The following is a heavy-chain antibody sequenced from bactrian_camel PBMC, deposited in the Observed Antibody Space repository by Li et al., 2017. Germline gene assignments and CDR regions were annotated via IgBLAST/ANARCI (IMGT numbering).Heavy chain of an antibody. V-gene: IGHV3S40*01. CDR2: VYTGGPDI. Sequence: VQLVESGGGSVQAGGSLTLSCEARGDTYRSKCMGWFRQAPGKEREGVASVYTGGPDIHYADFVKGRFTISKDNAKNTVYLQKNSLKPEDTAMYYCSAVRYLRGAYCYIRPGVVRNFDNWGQGTQVTVS. J-gene: IGHJ4*01. D-gene: IGHD2*01. CDR3: SAVRYLRGAYCYIRPGVVRNFDN. CDR1: GDTYRSKC.